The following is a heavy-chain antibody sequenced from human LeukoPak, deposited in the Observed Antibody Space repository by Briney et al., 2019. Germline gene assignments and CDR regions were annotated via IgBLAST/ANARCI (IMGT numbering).Heavy chain of an antibody. Sequence: GGSLRLSCEPSGFPFSSYWMLWVRQAPGKGLVWVSRISGDGTITTYADFVKGRFTISMDNTKNILYLQMNSLKVEDTAIYYCSRSQFDYWGQGVLVTVSS. V-gene: IGHV3-74*03. CDR1: GFPFSSYW. CDR3: SRSQFDY. CDR2: ISGDGTIT. J-gene: IGHJ4*02.